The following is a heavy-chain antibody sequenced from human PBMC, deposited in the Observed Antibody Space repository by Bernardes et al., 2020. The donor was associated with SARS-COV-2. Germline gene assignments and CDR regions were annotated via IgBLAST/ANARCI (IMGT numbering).Heavy chain of an antibody. CDR1: GFTFSSYA. J-gene: IGHJ4*02. CDR2: ISGSGGST. V-gene: IGHV3-23*01. D-gene: IGHD3-10*01. Sequence: GGSLRLSCAASGFTFSSYAMSWVRQAPGKGLEWVSAISGSGGSTYYANSVKGRFTISRDNSKNTLYLQMNSLRAEDTAVYYCAKGSYGSGSYYCLDYGGQGTLVTVSS. CDR3: AKGSYGSGSYYCLDY.